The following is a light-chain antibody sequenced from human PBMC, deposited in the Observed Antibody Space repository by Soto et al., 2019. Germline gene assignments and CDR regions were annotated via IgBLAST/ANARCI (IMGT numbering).Light chain of an antibody. J-gene: IGKJ4*01. CDR2: GAS. CDR3: QQYGSSPPLT. V-gene: IGKV3-20*01. CDR1: QSVSSNY. Sequence: EIVLTQSPGTLSLSPGERATLSCRASQSVSSNYLAWYQQKPGQAPRLLIYGASSRATGIPDRFSGSGSGTDFTLTISRLEPEDFVVYYCQQYGSSPPLTFGGGATGDNK.